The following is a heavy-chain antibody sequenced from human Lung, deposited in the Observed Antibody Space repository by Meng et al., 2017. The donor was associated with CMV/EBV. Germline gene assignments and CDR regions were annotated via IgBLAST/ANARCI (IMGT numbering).Heavy chain of an antibody. D-gene: IGHD2-2*01. V-gene: IGHV4-30-4*01. CDR3: ARGELLWDY. Sequence: GHLTESGPGLVKPSQTLSLTCTVSGDSSSSGEYFWSWIRQPPGKGLEWIGYMDYRGSTFYNPSPKSRVTISVDTSKNQFSLKLSSVTAADTAVYFCARGELLWDYWGQGTLVTVSS. CDR1: GDSSSSGEYF. CDR2: MDYRGST. J-gene: IGHJ4*02.